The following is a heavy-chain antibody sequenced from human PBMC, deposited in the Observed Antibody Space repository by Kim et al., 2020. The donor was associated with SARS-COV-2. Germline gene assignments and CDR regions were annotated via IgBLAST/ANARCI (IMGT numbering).Heavy chain of an antibody. D-gene: IGHD6-13*01. V-gene: IGHV4-59*08. CDR1: GGSISSYY. CDR2: IYYSGST. J-gene: IGHJ4*02. CDR3: ARHGHGSWITDY. Sequence: SETLSLTCTVSGGSISSYYWSWIRQPPGKGLEWIGYIYYSGSTNYNPSLKSRVTISVDTSKNQFSLKLSSVTAADTAVYYCARHGHGSWITDYWGQGTLVTVSS.